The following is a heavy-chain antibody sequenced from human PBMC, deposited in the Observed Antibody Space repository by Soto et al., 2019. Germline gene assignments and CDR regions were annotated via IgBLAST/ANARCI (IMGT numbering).Heavy chain of an antibody. CDR3: AKAGGPRHYYYYGMDV. CDR1: GFTFSSYA. V-gene: IGHV3-23*01. D-gene: IGHD2-8*02. J-gene: IGHJ6*02. Sequence: GSLRLSCAAPGFTFSSYAMSWVRQAPGKGLEWVSAISGSGGSTYYADSVKGRFTISRDNSKNTLYLQMNSLRAEDTAVYYCAKAGGPRHYYYYGMDVWGQGTTVTVSS. CDR2: ISGSGGST.